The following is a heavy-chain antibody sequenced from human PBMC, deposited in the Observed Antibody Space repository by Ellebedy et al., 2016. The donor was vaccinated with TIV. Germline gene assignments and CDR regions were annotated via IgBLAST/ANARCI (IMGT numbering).Heavy chain of an antibody. J-gene: IGHJ4*02. CDR3: AKDPGYYDILTGWPDY. V-gene: IGHV3-30*18. CDR2: ISYDGSNK. Sequence: GESLKISXAASGFTFSSYGMHWVRQAPGKGLEWVAVISYDGSNKYYADSVKGRFTISRDNSKNTLYLQMNSLRAEDTAVYYCAKDPGYYDILTGWPDYWGQGTLVTVSS. D-gene: IGHD3-9*01. CDR1: GFTFSSYG.